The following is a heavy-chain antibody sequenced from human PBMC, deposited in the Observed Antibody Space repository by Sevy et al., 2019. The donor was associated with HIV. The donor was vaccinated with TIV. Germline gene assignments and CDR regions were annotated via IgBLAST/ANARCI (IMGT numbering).Heavy chain of an antibody. Sequence: PSETLSLTCTVSGGSISSYYWSWIRQPPGKGLEWIGYIYYSGSTNYNPSLKSRVTISVDTSKNQFSLKLSSVTAADTAVYYCAREERITIFGVVSSSWFDPWGQRTLVTVSS. CDR2: IYYSGST. CDR3: AREERITIFGVVSSSWFDP. D-gene: IGHD3-3*01. J-gene: IGHJ5*02. V-gene: IGHV4-59*01. CDR1: GGSISSYY.